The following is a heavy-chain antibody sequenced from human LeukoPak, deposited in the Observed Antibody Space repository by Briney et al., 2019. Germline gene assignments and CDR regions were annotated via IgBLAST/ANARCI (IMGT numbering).Heavy chain of an antibody. J-gene: IGHJ4*02. D-gene: IGHD5-18*01. Sequence: SVKLSCNASGGTFSSYTISWVRQAPGQGLEWMGRIIPILGIANYAQKFQGRVTITADKSTSTAYMALSSLRSEDTAVYYCARDVPNGYSYGTYFDYWGQGTLVTVSS. CDR3: ARDVPNGYSYGTYFDY. CDR1: GGTFSSYT. V-gene: IGHV1-69*04. CDR2: IIPILGIA.